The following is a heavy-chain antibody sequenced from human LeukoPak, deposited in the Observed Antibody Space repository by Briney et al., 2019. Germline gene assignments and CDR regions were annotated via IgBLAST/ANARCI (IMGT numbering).Heavy chain of an antibody. CDR2: ITSSSGYI. Sequence: GGSLRLSCVASGFTFSSYSINWVRQAPGKGLEWVSSITSSSGYIFYADSVKGRSTISRDNAKNSLYLQMNSLRAEDTAIYYYVRVRRPSSPTLYYYYYMDVWGKGTTVTVSS. D-gene: IGHD6-13*01. V-gene: IGHV3-21*01. CDR3: VRVRRPSSPTLYYYYYMDV. J-gene: IGHJ6*03. CDR1: GFTFSSYS.